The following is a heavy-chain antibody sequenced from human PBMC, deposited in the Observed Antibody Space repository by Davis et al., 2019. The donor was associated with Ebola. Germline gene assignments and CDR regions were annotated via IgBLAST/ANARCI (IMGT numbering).Heavy chain of an antibody. CDR1: GFTFSSYS. Sequence: PGGSLRLSCAASGFTFSSYSMNWVRQAPGKGLEWVSSISSSSSYIYYADSVKGRFTISRDNSKTTLYLQMNSLRAEDTAVYYCAKRGVHCSSTSCSWRAFDIWGQGTMVTVSS. CDR3: AKRGVHCSSTSCSWRAFDI. J-gene: IGHJ3*02. D-gene: IGHD2-2*01. CDR2: ISSSSSYI. V-gene: IGHV3-21*04.